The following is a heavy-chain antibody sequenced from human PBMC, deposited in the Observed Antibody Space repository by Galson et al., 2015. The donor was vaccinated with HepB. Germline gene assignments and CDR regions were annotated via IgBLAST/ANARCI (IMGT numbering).Heavy chain of an antibody. V-gene: IGHV3-9*01. D-gene: IGHD6-13*01. CDR3: AKSGDIAAAGTDRDEWFDP. J-gene: IGHJ5*02. Sequence: SLRLSCAASGFTFDDYAMHWVRQAPGKGLEWVSGISWNSGSIGYADSVKGRFTISRDNAKNSLYLQMNSLRAEDTALYYCAKSGDIAAAGTDRDEWFDPWGQGTLVTVSS. CDR1: GFTFDDYA. CDR2: ISWNSGSI.